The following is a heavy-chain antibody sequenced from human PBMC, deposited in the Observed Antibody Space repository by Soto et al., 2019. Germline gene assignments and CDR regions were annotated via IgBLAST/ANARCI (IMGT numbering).Heavy chain of an antibody. Sequence: ASVKVSCKASGYTFTSYGISWVRQAPGQGLEWMGWISAYNGNTNYAQKLQGRVTMTTDTSTSTAYMELSSLRSEDTAVYYCARLRAARSYYYGMDVWGQGTTVTVSS. CDR1: GYTFTSYG. CDR3: ARLRAARSYYYGMDV. D-gene: IGHD6-6*01. J-gene: IGHJ6*01. CDR2: ISAYNGNT. V-gene: IGHV1-18*01.